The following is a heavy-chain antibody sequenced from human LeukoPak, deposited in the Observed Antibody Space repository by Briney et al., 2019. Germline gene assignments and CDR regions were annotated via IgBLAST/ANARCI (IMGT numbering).Heavy chain of an antibody. CDR3: AKKYCGGDCYDDYFDY. J-gene: IGHJ4*02. Sequence: GRSLRLSCAASGFTFSSYGMHWVRQAPGKGLEWVAVTSYDGRKKYYADSVKGRFTISRDNSKNTLYMQMNSLRAEDTAVYYCAKKYCGGDCYDDYFDYWGQGTLVTVSS. CDR1: GFTFSSYG. V-gene: IGHV3-30*18. D-gene: IGHD2-21*02. CDR2: TSYDGRKK.